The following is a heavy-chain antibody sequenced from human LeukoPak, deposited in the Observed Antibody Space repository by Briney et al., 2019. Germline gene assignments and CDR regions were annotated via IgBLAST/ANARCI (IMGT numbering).Heavy chain of an antibody. CDR2: IIPIFGTA. J-gene: IGHJ6*03. CDR1: GGTFSSYA. CDR3: ARDSYDILTGQNYYYYMDV. D-gene: IGHD3-9*01. Sequence: SVKVSCKASGGTFSSYAISWVRQAPGQGLEWMGGIIPIFGTANYAQKFQGRVTITVDESTSTAYMELSSLRSEDTAVYYCARDSYDILTGQNYYYYMDVWGKGTTVTVSS. V-gene: IGHV1-69*13.